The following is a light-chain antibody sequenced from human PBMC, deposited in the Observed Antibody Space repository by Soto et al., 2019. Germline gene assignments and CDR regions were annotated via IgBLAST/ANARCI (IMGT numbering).Light chain of an antibody. CDR3: QQYGSPWT. CDR2: GAS. J-gene: IGKJ1*01. V-gene: IGKV3-20*01. Sequence: EIVLPQYPGTLSLSPGERATLSCTASQSVSSSYLAWYQQKPGQAPRLLIYGASSRATGIPDRFSGSGSGTDFSLTISRLEPEDFAVYYCQQYGSPWTFGQGTKVEIK. CDR1: QSVSSSY.